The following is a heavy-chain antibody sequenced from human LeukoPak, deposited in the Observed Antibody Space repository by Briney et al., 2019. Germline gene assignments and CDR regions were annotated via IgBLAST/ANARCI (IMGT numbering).Heavy chain of an antibody. CDR3: ATPTVTTPGYAFDI. CDR1: GFTVSSNY. D-gene: IGHD4-17*01. V-gene: IGHV3-66*02. CDR2: IYSGGST. J-gene: IGHJ3*02. Sequence: GGSLRLSCAASGFTVSSNYMSWVRQAPGKGLEWVSVIYSGGSTYYADSVKGRSTISRDNSKNTLYLQMNSRRAEDTAVYYCATPTVTTPGYAFDICGQGTMVTVSS.